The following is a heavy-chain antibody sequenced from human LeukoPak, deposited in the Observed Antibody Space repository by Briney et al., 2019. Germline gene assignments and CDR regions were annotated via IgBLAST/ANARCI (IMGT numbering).Heavy chain of an antibody. CDR3: ARGRSGWYWDY. CDR1: GGSISSYY. V-gene: IGHV4-59*01. D-gene: IGHD6-19*01. CDR2: IYYSGST. J-gene: IGHJ4*02. Sequence: SETLSLTCTVSGGSISSYYWSWIRQPPGKGLEWIGYIYYSGSTNYNPSLKSRVTISVDTSKNQFSLKLSSVTAAGTAVYYCARGRSGWYWDYWGQGTLVTVSS.